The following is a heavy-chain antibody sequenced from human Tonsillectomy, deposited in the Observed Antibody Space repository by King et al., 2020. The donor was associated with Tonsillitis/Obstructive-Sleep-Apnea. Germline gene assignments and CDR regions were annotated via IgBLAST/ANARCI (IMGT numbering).Heavy chain of an antibody. CDR1: DGSISSKNYY. D-gene: IGHD2-8*01. J-gene: IGHJ6*03. CDR2: IYYSGTT. V-gene: IGHV4-39*01. CDR3: VRHNGQGDYYDYMAV. Sequence: QLQESGPGLVKPSETLSLTCTVSDGSISSKNYYWGWIRQPPGKGLEWIGSIYYSGTTYNTPSLKGRVTIYAVTSRDHFYLKLSSVTAADTAVYLCVRHNGQGDYYDYMAVWGKGTTVIVSS.